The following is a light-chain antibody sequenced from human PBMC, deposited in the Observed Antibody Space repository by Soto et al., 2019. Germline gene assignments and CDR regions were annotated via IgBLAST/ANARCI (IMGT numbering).Light chain of an antibody. J-gene: IGLJ2*01. CDR2: SNT. Sequence: QSVLTQPPSASGTPGQTIAISCSGGSSNIGSHTVNWYQQLPGTAPRLLINSNTQRPSGVPDRFSGSKSGTSASLAISGLQSEYEGDYYCAAWDDSLNGVVFGGGTKLTVL. V-gene: IGLV1-44*01. CDR3: AAWDDSLNGVV. CDR1: SSNIGSHT.